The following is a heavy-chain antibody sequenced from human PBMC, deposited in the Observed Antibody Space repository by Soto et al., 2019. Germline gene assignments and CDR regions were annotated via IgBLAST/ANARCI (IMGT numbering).Heavy chain of an antibody. J-gene: IGHJ6*02. CDR3: TTAPRITGTTDYSYGMDV. CDR2: IKSKTDGGTT. D-gene: IGHD1-7*01. Sequence: EVQLVESGGGLVKPGGSLRLSCAASGFTFSNAWMSWVRQAPGKGLEWVGRIKSKTDGGTTDYAAPVKGRFTISRDDSKNTLYLQMNSLKTEDTAVYYCTTAPRITGTTDYSYGMDVWGQGTTVTVSS. CDR1: GFTFSNAW. V-gene: IGHV3-15*01.